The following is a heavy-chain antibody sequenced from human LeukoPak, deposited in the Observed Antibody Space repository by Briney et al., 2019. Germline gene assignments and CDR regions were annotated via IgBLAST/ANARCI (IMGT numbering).Heavy chain of an antibody. V-gene: IGHV3-48*03. J-gene: IGHJ4*02. CDR2: ISSSGSTI. CDR3: ARVGPYSYCGGDCSFDY. D-gene: IGHD2-21*02. Sequence: GGSLRLSCAASGFTFSSYEMNWVRQAPGKGLEWVSYISSSGSTIYYADSVKGRFTISRDNAKNSLYLQMNSLRAEDTAVYYCARVGPYSYCGGDCSFDYWGQGTLVTVSS. CDR1: GFTFSSYE.